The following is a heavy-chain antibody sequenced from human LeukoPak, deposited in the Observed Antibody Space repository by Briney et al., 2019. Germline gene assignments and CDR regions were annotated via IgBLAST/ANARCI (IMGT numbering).Heavy chain of an antibody. Sequence: PGGSLRLSCAASGFTFSSFSMNWVRQAPGKGLEWVADISITSTTIYYADSVKGRFTFSRDNAKNSLYLQMNSLRDEDTAVYYCARDMNYYGSGNYWGYWGQGTLVTVSS. CDR2: ISITSTTI. V-gene: IGHV3-48*02. CDR3: ARDMNYYGSGNYWGY. D-gene: IGHD3-10*01. CDR1: GFTFSSFS. J-gene: IGHJ4*02.